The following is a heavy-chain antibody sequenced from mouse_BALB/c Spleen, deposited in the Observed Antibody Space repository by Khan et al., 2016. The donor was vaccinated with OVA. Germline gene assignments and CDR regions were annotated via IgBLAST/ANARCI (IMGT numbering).Heavy chain of an antibody. V-gene: IGHV2-6-4*01. J-gene: IGHJ4*01. CDR3: ARAYYRYDGYYAMDY. Sequence: QVQLKESGPGLVAPSQSLSITCTVSGFSLSRYNIHWVRQPPGKGMEWMGMIWGGGGTDYNSTLKSRLSISKYNSKSQIILKMNRLQTDDSAMYYCARAYYRYDGYYAMDYWGQGTSVTVSS. CDR1: GFSLSRYN. D-gene: IGHD2-14*01. CDR2: IWGGGGT.